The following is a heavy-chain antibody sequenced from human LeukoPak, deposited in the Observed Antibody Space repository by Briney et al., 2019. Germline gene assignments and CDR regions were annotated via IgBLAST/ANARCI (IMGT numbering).Heavy chain of an antibody. CDR1: GYTFTAYY. CDR2: IHPNSGAT. Sequence: ASVKVSCKASGYTFTAYYLYWVRQAPGQGLESMGWIHPNSGATNSAQKFQGRVTLTRDKSISTDYMELSGLKSDDTAVYYCARDGPSIMIDFDYWGQGTLVTVSS. D-gene: IGHD3-22*01. V-gene: IGHV1-2*02. CDR3: ARDGPSIMIDFDY. J-gene: IGHJ4*02.